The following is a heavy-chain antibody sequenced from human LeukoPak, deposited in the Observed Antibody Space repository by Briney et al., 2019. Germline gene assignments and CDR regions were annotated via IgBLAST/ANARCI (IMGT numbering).Heavy chain of an antibody. CDR2: INPNSGGT. V-gene: IGHV1-2*02. D-gene: IGHD2-21*01. CDR1: GYTFTGYY. Sequence: ASVKVSCKASGYTFTGYYMHWVRQAPGQGLEWMGWINPNSGGTNYAQKLQGRVTMTTDTSTSTAYMELRSLRSDDTAVYYCARDSGIVVANYYMDVWGKGTTVTVSS. CDR3: ARDSGIVVANYYMDV. J-gene: IGHJ6*03.